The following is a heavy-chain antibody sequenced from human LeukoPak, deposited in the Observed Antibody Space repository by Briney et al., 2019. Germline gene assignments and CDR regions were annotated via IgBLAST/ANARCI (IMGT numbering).Heavy chain of an antibody. CDR1: GGSISSGGYY. CDR2: IYYSRSI. D-gene: IGHD3-22*01. CDR3: ARNIYYDASGYYPRHFDF. V-gene: IGHV4-39*07. J-gene: IGHJ4*02. Sequence: SETLSLTCTVSGGSISSGGYYWGWIRQPPGKGLEWIGSIYYSRSIYYSPSLKSRVTISVDTSKNQFSLKVTSVTAADTAVYYCARNIYYDASGYYPRHFDFWGQGTLVTVSS.